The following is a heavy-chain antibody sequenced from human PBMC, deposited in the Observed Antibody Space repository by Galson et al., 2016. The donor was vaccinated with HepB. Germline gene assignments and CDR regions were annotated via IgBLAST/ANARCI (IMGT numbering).Heavy chain of an antibody. CDR1: GFTFGDYA. D-gene: IGHD2-15*01. V-gene: IGHV3-49*03. CDR3: GREGRSLNAFDI. CDR2: IRSNAYGGTT. J-gene: IGHJ3*02. Sequence: SLRLSCAATGFTFGDYAMHWFRQAPGKGLEWVGFIRSNAYGGTTEYAASVKGRFTISRDDSKSIAYLQMNSLKTEDTAVYYCGREGRSLNAFDIWGKGTMVTVSS.